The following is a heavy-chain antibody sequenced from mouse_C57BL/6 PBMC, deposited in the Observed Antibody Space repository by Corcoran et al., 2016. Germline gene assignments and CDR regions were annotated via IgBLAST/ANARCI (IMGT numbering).Heavy chain of an antibody. J-gene: IGHJ2*01. Sequence: EVQLQQSGPELVKPGASVKISCKASGYTFTDYYMNWVKQSHGKSLEWIGDINPNNGGTSYNQKFKGKATLTVDKSSSTAYMELRSLTSEDSAVYYCARAYDYAYYFDYLGQGTTLTVSS. CDR2: INPNNGGT. V-gene: IGHV1-26*01. CDR3: ARAYDYAYYFDY. CDR1: GYTFTDYY. D-gene: IGHD2-4*01.